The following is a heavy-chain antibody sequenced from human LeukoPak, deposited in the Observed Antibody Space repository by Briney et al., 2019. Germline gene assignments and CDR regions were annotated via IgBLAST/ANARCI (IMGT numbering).Heavy chain of an antibody. CDR1: GGSISTYY. CDR2: IYYSGST. CDR3: ARTVGALYDAFNI. Sequence: SETLSLTCTVSGGSISTYYWSWIRQPPGKGLEWIGYIYYSGSTNYNPSLKSRVTISVDTSKNRFSLKLSSVTAADTAVYYCARTVGALYDAFNIWGQGTMVTVSS. J-gene: IGHJ3*02. D-gene: IGHD1-26*01. V-gene: IGHV4-59*08.